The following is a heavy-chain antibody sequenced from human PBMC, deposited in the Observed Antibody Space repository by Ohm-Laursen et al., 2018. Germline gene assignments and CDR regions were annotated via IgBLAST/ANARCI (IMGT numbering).Heavy chain of an antibody. CDR1: GGTFSSYA. D-gene: IGHD6-13*01. J-gene: IGHJ5*02. Sequence: SVKVSCKASGGTFSSYAISWVRQAPGQGLEWMGGIIPIFGTANYAQKFQGRVTVTADESTSTAYMELSSLRSEDTAVYYCARVALYSSSWYAWFDPWGQGTLVTVSS. CDR3: ARVALYSSSWYAWFDP. V-gene: IGHV1-69*13. CDR2: IIPIFGTA.